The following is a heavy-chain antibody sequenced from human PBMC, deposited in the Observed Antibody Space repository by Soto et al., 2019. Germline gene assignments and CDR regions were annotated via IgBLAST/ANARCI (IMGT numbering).Heavy chain of an antibody. J-gene: IGHJ5*02. CDR2: ISSSSSYI. CDR3: ARGAPGYSSSWYFNWFDP. V-gene: IGHV3-21*01. CDR1: GFTFSSYG. D-gene: IGHD6-13*01. Sequence: PGGSLRLSCAASGFTFSSYGMHWVRQAPGKGLEWVSSISSSSSYIYYADSVKGRFTISRDNAKNSLYLQMNSLRAEDTAVYYCARGAPGYSSSWYFNWFDPWGQGTLVTVSS.